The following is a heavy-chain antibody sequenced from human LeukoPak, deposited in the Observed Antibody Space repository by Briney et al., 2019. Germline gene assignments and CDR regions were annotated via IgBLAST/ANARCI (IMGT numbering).Heavy chain of an antibody. D-gene: IGHD2-21*01. J-gene: IGHJ4*02. CDR3: ARGPIGSRSPCY. CDR2: INHSGST. CDR1: GGSFSGYY. Sequence: SETLSLTCAVYGGSFSGYYWSWLRQPPGKGLEWIGEINHSGSTNYNPPLKSRVTISVDTSKNQFSLKLSSVTAADAAVYYCARGPIGSRSPCYWGQGTLVTVSS. V-gene: IGHV4-34*01.